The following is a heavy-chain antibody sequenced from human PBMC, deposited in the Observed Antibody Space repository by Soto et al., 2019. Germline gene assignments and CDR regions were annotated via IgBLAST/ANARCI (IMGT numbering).Heavy chain of an antibody. V-gene: IGHV1-3*01. Sequence: GASVKVSCKASGYTFTSYAMHWVRQAPGQRLEWMGWINAGNGNTKYSQKFQGRVTITRDTSAGTVYMQLSSLTSEDTAVYYCGRDDSGFSGSHYIDYFNYWGQGALVTVS. J-gene: IGHJ4*02. CDR3: GRDDSGFSGSHYIDYFNY. CDR1: GYTFTSYA. CDR2: INAGNGNT. D-gene: IGHD1-26*01.